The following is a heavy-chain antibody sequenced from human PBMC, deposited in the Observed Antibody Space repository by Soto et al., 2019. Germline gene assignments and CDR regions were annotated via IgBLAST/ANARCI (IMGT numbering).Heavy chain of an antibody. D-gene: IGHD6-13*01. CDR3: ARRGHAGVDY. CDR2: IYPGDSDT. Sequence: RCGWKVSRYRCAPLRQMPGKGLEWMGIIYPGDSDTRYSPSFQGQVTISADKSISTAYLQWSSLKASDTAMYYCARRGHAGVDYWGQGTLVTVSS. CDR1: GWKVSRYR. V-gene: IGHV5-51*01. J-gene: IGHJ4*02.